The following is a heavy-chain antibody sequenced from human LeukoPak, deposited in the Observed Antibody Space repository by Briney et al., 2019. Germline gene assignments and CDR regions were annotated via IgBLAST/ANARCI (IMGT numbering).Heavy chain of an antibody. CDR2: IYDSVTN. V-gene: IGHV4-38-2*02. CDR3: ARGAVVVPAAIRRRSYYMDV. Sequence: PSETLSLTCTVSGFSISSGYFWGWIRQPPGKGLEWIGSIYDSVTNYYNPSLKSRVTILVDTSKNRFSLQLSSVTAADTAVYYCARGAVVVPAAIRRRSYYMDVWGKGTTVTVSS. D-gene: IGHD2-2*01. CDR1: GFSISSGYF. J-gene: IGHJ6*03.